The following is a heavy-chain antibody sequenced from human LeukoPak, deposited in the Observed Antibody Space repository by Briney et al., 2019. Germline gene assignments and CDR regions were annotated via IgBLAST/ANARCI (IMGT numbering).Heavy chain of an antibody. Sequence: GGSLRLSCAASGFTFSDYYMSWIRQAPGKGLEWVSYISSSGSTIYYADSVKGRFTISRDNAKNSLYLQMNSLRAEDKAVYYCARIAVTTFLFYMDVWGKGTTVTVSS. CDR2: ISSSGSTI. D-gene: IGHD4-17*01. CDR1: GFTFSDYY. V-gene: IGHV3-11*01. J-gene: IGHJ6*03. CDR3: ARIAVTTFLFYMDV.